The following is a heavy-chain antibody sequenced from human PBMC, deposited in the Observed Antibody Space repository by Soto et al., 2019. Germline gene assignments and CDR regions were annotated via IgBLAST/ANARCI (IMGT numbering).Heavy chain of an antibody. J-gene: IGHJ3*01. CDR1: GYSFTNYW. Sequence: ELQLLQSGAEVKKPGESLKISCKASGYSFTNYWIGWVRQMPGKGLELMGIIYPDDSDTRYNPSFQGQVTISADKSISTAYLQWGSLKASDSAIFYCARPSGMLYGTSSELELALYAFDLWGRGTAVTVSS. D-gene: IGHD6-6*01. V-gene: IGHV5-51*03. CDR3: ARPSGMLYGTSSELELALYAFDL. CDR2: IYPDDSDT.